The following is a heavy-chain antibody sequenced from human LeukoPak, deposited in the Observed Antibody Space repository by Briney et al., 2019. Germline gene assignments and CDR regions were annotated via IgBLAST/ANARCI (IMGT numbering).Heavy chain of an antibody. D-gene: IGHD2-2*01. CDR1: GFTFSSYA. CDR3: ARRVVVPAAPYYFDY. Sequence: GGSLRLSCAASGFTFSSYAMSWVRQAPGKGLEWVSAISGSGGSTYYADSVKGRFTISRDNSKNTLYLQMNSLRAEDTAVYYCARRVVVPAAPYYFDYWGQGTLVTVSS. J-gene: IGHJ4*02. CDR2: ISGSGGST. V-gene: IGHV3-23*01.